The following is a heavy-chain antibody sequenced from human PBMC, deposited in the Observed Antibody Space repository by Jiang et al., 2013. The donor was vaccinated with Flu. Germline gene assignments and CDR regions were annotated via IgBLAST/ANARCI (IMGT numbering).Heavy chain of an antibody. Sequence: SCAASGFTFSSHGMHWVRQAPGKGLEWVAIISYDESNKKYADSVKGRFTISRDNSKNTLYLQMNSLRVEDTAVYYCAKDLAIFGVINSYLDYWGQGALVTVSS. CDR3: AKDLAIFGVINSYLDY. J-gene: IGHJ4*02. CDR1: GFTFSSHG. CDR2: ISYDESNK. V-gene: IGHV3-30*18. D-gene: IGHD3-3*01.